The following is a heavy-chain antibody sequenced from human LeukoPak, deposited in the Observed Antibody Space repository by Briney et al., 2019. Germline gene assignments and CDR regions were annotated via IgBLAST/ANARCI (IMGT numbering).Heavy chain of an antibody. V-gene: IGHV3-23*01. CDR2: ISGTSGRT. CDR1: GFTFSNYA. J-gene: IGHJ4*02. CDR3: ARDYRSTFDY. Sequence: GGSLRLSCAASGFTFSNYAMDWVRQAPGKGLEWVSAISGTSGRTYYADSVKGRFTISRDNSKNTLYLQMNGLRAEDTAVYYCARDYRSTFDYWGQGTLVTVSS. D-gene: IGHD1-26*01.